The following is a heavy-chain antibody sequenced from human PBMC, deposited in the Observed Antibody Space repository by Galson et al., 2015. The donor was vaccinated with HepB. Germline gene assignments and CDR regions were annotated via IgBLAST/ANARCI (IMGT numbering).Heavy chain of an antibody. CDR3: AREEGPPIGNDPPDF. V-gene: IGHV1-18*01. D-gene: IGHD1-1*01. CDR2: ISPYNGNT. CDR1: GFSFSNFG. J-gene: IGHJ4*02. Sequence: SVKVSCKASGFSFSNFGITWVRQAPGRGLEWMGWISPYNGNTNYGHQFQGRVTMTADTSTATVFMELKDLRFDDTATYYCAREEGPPIGNDPPDFWGPVTLVTVSS.